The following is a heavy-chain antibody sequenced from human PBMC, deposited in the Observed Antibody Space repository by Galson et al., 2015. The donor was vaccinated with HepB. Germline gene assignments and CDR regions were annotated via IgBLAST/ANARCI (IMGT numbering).Heavy chain of an antibody. CDR3: ARLTGSKKFDP. V-gene: IGHV1-3*01. CDR2: VNAGNGNT. CDR1: GYTFTSYA. D-gene: IGHD1-26*01. Sequence: SVKVSCKASGYTFTSYAMHWVRQAPGQRLEWMGWVNAGNGNTKYSQKFQGRVTITRDTSASTAYMELSSLRSEDTAVYYCARLTGSKKFDPWGQGTLVTVSS. J-gene: IGHJ5*02.